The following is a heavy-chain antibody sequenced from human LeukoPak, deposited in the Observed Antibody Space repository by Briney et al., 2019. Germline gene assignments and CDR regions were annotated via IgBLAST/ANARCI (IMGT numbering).Heavy chain of an antibody. D-gene: IGHD2-8*01. CDR3: ARDSNNDYFDY. V-gene: IGHV3-48*01. CDR1: GFTFSSYS. J-gene: IGHJ4*02. Sequence: GGSLRLSCAASGFTFSSYSMNWVRQAPGKGLEWVSYISSSSSTIYYADSVKGRFTISRDNAKNSLYLQMNSLRAEDTAVYYCARDSNNDYFDYWGQGTLVTVSS. CDR2: ISSSSSTI.